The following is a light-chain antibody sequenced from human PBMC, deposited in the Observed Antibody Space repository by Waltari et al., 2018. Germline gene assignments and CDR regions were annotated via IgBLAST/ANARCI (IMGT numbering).Light chain of an antibody. Sequence: DIQMTQSPSSLSASVGDRVTITCRASQSISSCLNWYQQKPGKAPKLLIYAASSLQSGVPARFSGSGSGTDFTLTISSLQPEDFATYYCQQSYSTPRLTFGGGTKVEIK. V-gene: IGKV1-39*01. CDR2: AAS. CDR3: QQSYSTPRLT. CDR1: QSISSC. J-gene: IGKJ4*01.